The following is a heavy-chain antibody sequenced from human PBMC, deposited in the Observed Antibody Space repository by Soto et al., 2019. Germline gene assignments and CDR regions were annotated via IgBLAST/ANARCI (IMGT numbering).Heavy chain of an antibody. CDR1: GGSVSSGGYS. J-gene: IGHJ4*02. CDR3: ARVVYGVFDN. CDR2: IYHSGST. Sequence: PSETLSLTCAVSGGSVSSGGYSWIWIRQPPGKGLEWIGYIYHSGSTYYNPSLKSRMTINPDTSRNQFSLQLNSLTPEDTAVYYCARVVYGVFDNWGQGTLVTVSS. D-gene: IGHD3-10*01. V-gene: IGHV4-30-2*05.